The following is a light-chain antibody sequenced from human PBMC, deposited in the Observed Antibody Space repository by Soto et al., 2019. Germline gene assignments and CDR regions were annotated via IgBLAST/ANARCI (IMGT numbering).Light chain of an antibody. V-gene: IGKV1-5*01. CDR1: QSISTW. Sequence: DIQMTQSPSTLSASLGDRVTITCRASQSISTWLAWYQQKPGKAPKLLIYDASSLESGVPSRFGGSGSGTEFTLTISSLQQDDFATYYCHQYNSYPYTFVQGTKLEIK. CDR3: HQYNSYPYT. CDR2: DAS. J-gene: IGKJ2*01.